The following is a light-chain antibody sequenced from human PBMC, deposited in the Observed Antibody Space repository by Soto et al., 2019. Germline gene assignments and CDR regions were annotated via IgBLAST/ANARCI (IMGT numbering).Light chain of an antibody. CDR2: KAS. V-gene: IGKV1-5*03. J-gene: IGKJ1*01. CDR3: QHYNSYSEA. Sequence: DIQMTQYPSTLSVSVGDRVTITCGASQTISSWLDWYQKKTGKAPKLLIYKASTLKSGVPSRLRGSGYGTELTITISSMQNDDFETYYCQHYNSYSEAFGHGTKVDIK. CDR1: QTISSW.